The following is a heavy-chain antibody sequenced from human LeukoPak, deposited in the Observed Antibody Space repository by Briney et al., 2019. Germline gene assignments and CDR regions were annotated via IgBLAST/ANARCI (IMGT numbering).Heavy chain of an antibody. D-gene: IGHD2-15*01. CDR1: GFTFSSYW. V-gene: IGHV3-74*01. CDR2: INSDGGTT. CDR3: ARLGYCSGGSCYIVG. J-gene: IGHJ4*02. Sequence: GGSLRLSCGASGFTFSSYWMHWVRQAPGKGLVWVSGINSDGGTTTYADSVKGRFTISRDNAKNSLYLQMNSLRAEDTAVYYCARLGYCSGGSCYIVGWGQGTLVTVSS.